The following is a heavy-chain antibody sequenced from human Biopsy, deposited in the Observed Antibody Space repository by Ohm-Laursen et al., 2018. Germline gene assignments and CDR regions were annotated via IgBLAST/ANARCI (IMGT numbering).Heavy chain of an antibody. CDR2: ISHTGYT. CDR3: ARGSNEYGGLYFPH. V-gene: IGHV4-59*11. CDR1: GGSFTCHY. D-gene: IGHD4-23*01. J-gene: IGHJ1*01. Sequence: GTLSLTCTVSGGSFTCHYWTWIRQPPGQGLEWIGHISHTGYTSYKSSLKSRVTISLDTSRKHFSLRLTSLAAADTAVYYGARGSNEYGGLYFPHWGQGTLVTVSS.